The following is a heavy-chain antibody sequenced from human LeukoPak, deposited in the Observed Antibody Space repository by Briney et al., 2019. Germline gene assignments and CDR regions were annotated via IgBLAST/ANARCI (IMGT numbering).Heavy chain of an antibody. CDR2: IWYDGSNK. CDR1: GFTFSSYG. V-gene: IGHV3-33*01. Sequence: PGGSLRLSCAASGFTFSSYGMHWVRQAPGKGLEWVAVIWYDGSNKYYADSVKGRFTISRDNSKNTLYLQMNSLRAEDTAVYYCARDRMREAFDIWGQGTMVTVSS. CDR3: ARDRMREAFDI. J-gene: IGHJ3*02. D-gene: IGHD2-15*01.